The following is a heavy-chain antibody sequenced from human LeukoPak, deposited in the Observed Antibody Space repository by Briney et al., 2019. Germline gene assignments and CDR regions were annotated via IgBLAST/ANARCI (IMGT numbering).Heavy chain of an antibody. CDR1: GDSVSSNSAA. CDR2: TYYMSKWYY. V-gene: IGHV6-1*01. J-gene: IGHJ6*02. Sequence: SQTLSLTCAISGDSVSSNSAAWNWIRQSPSRGLEWLGRTYYMSKWYYHYAVSVKSRITINPDTSKNQFSLQLNSVTPEDTAFYYCAREDRPDSSGSYYEYGMDVWGQGTTVTVSS. D-gene: IGHD3-22*01. CDR3: AREDRPDSSGSYYEYGMDV.